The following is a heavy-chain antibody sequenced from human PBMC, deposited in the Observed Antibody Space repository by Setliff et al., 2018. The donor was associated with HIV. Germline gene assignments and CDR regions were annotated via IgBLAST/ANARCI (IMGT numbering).Heavy chain of an antibody. CDR1: GFSLNTPGLG. CDR2: IYWNNDK. J-gene: IGHJ4*02. CDR3: AHRPLSADDFDY. Sequence: TLVNPTQTLTLTCTFSGFSLNTPGLGVGWIRQPPGEALEWLALIYWNNDKRYNPSLGSRLSITKDTSKNLVVLVMTNMDAVDTATYYCAHRPLSADDFDYWGQGTQVTVSS. V-gene: IGHV2-5*01.